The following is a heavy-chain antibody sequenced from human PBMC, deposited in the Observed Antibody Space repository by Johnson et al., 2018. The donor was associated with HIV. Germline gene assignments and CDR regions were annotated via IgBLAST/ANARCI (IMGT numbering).Heavy chain of an antibody. V-gene: IGHV3-13*01. Sequence: VQLVESGGGVAQPGRSLRLSCAASGFTFSSYDMHWLRQGTGKRLEWVSAVATAGATYYPGSVTGRFTISRDNAKNSLYLQMNSLRAEDTALYYCAKVWQQLAHDAFDIWSQGTMVTVSS. J-gene: IGHJ3*02. CDR3: AKVWQQLAHDAFDI. CDR1: GFTFSSYD. CDR2: VATAGAT. D-gene: IGHD6-13*01.